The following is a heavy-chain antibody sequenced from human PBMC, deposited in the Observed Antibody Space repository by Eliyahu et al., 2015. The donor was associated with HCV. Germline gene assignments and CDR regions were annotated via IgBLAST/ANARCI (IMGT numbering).Heavy chain of an antibody. V-gene: IGHV4-30-2*01. Sequence: LQLQESGSGLVKPSQTLSLTCTVSSGSISSGDYSWSWIRQPPRKGLEWIGYIYHSGSTYYNPSLRSRVTITVDRSKNHLSLKLSSVTASDTAMYYCARVPPGDAYRTPGWYFDLWGRGTQVTVSS. CDR2: IYHSGST. J-gene: IGHJ2*01. CDR1: SGSISSGDYS. D-gene: IGHD5-24*01. CDR3: ARVPPGDAYRTPGWYFDL.